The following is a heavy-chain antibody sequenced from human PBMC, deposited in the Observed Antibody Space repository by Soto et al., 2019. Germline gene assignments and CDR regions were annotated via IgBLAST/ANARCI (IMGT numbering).Heavy chain of an antibody. CDR2: IYYRGNT. D-gene: IGHD7-27*01. J-gene: IGHJ6*02. Sequence: QVQVKESGPGLVKPSETLSLTCTVSGGSMSPYYWSWIRQAPGKGLEWIANIYYRGNTHYNPSLESRVTISVDTSKNQFSLKLNSMTAADTAVYYCARHSKKTGDFDYYYGMDVWGQGTTVTVSS. CDR3: ARHSKKTGDFDYYYGMDV. CDR1: GGSMSPYY. V-gene: IGHV4-59*08.